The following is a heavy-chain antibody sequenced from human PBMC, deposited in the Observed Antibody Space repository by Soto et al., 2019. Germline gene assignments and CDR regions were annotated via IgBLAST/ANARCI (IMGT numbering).Heavy chain of an antibody. CDR1: GYTLTNFY. J-gene: IGHJ4*02. CDR3: ARGLGSGDY. Sequence: QVKLVQSGAEVKKPGASVKVSCKASGYTLTNFYIHWVRQAPGQGLEWMGIINPNGGSTNYAHNFQGRVTITRDTSTSTVYMDLSSLRSEDTAVYYCARGLGSGDYWGRGTLVTVSS. D-gene: IGHD6-25*01. V-gene: IGHV1-46*03. CDR2: INPNGGST.